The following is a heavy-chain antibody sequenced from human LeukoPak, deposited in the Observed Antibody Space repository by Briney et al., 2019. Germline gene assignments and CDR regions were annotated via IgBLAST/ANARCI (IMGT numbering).Heavy chain of an antibody. V-gene: IGHV1-18*01. J-gene: IGHJ6*02. CDR1: GYTFTSYG. CDR3: ATSAAAGTIYYYYGMDV. Sequence: ASVKVSCKASGYTFTSYGISWVRQAPGQGLEWMGWISAYNGNTNYAQKLQGRVTMTTDTSTSTAYMELRSLRSDDTAVYYCATSAAAGTIYYYYGMDVWGQGTTVTVSS. CDR2: ISAYNGNT. D-gene: IGHD6-13*01.